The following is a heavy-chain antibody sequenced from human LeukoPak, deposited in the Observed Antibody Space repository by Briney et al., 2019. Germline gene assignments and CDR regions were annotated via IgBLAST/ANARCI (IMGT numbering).Heavy chain of an antibody. CDR3: TKFDY. CDR1: GFTFSSYA. J-gene: IGHJ4*02. V-gene: IGHV3-23*01. CDR2: VTGSDGST. Sequence: GGSLRLFCAASGFTFSSYAMTWVRQAPGKGLEWVSTVTGSDGSTFYANSVKGRFTISRDNSQNTVFLHMTSLRAEDTAVYYCTKFDYWGQGVLVTVSS.